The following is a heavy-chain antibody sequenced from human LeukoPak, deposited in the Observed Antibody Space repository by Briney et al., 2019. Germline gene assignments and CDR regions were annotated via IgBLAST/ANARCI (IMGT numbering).Heavy chain of an antibody. V-gene: IGHV3-7*03. Sequence: GGSLRLSCAASGSTFGNYYMSWVRQAPGKGLEWVANIKHDGAWKFYADSVKGRFTVSRDNAEKLVYLHMTSLIAEDTAMYFCAREGLSSGSLGDYWGQGILVTVSS. CDR3: AREGLSSGSLGDY. CDR1: GSTFGNYY. D-gene: IGHD6-19*01. J-gene: IGHJ4*02. CDR2: IKHDGAWK.